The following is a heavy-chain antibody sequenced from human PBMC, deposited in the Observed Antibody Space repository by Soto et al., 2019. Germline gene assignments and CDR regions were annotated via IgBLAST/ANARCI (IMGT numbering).Heavy chain of an antibody. Sequence: IRLVQSGTEVKKPGASVKVSCKASGYTFTNYGISWVRQAPGQGLEWMGGISGNDGNANYDQKFQARVSMTMDTSTNTAYMGLSSLRADDTAEFYCAKVAIGWYHNYGMDVWGQGTTVSVS. D-gene: IGHD2-2*01. CDR2: ISGNDGNA. CDR3: AKVAIGWYHNYGMDV. V-gene: IGHV1-18*04. J-gene: IGHJ6*02. CDR1: GYTFTNYG.